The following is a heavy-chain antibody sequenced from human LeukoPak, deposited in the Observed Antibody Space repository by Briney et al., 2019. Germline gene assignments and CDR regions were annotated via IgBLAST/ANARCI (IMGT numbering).Heavy chain of an antibody. Sequence: PGGSLRLSCAASGFTFSSYSMNWVRQAPGKGLEWVSSISSGSTYIYYADSVKGRFTISRDNAKNSLYLQMNSLRVEDTAVYYCARVGCSGGRCPGYGMDVWGQGTTVTVSS. V-gene: IGHV3-21*01. D-gene: IGHD2-15*01. CDR2: ISSGSTYI. CDR3: ARVGCSGGRCPGYGMDV. CDR1: GFTFSSYS. J-gene: IGHJ6*02.